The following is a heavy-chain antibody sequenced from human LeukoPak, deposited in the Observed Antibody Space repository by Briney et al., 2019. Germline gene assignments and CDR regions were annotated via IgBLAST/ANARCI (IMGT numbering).Heavy chain of an antibody. D-gene: IGHD2-21*01. V-gene: IGHV3-30*03. CDR2: ISYDGSNK. CDR3: ARDPPTFAYYYYGMDV. CDR1: GFTFSSYG. J-gene: IGHJ6*02. Sequence: GGSLRLSCAASGFTFSSYGMHWVRQAPGKGLEWVAVISYDGSNKYYADSVKGRFTISRDNSKNTLYLQMNSLRAEDTAVYYCARDPPTFAYYYYGMDVWGQGTTVTVSS.